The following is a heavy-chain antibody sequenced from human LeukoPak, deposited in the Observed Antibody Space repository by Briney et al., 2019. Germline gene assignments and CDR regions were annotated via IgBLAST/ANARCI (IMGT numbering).Heavy chain of an antibody. D-gene: IGHD1-1*01. CDR3: AKGTTGQTRIDAFDI. J-gene: IGHJ3*02. Sequence: PGGSLRLSCAASGFTFSSYAMSWVRQAPGKGLEWVAAISGSGGSTYYAASVKGQFTISRDNSKNTLYLQMNSLRAEDTAVYYCAKGTTGQTRIDAFDIWGQGTMVTVSP. CDR2: ISGSGGST. CDR1: GFTFSSYA. V-gene: IGHV3-23*01.